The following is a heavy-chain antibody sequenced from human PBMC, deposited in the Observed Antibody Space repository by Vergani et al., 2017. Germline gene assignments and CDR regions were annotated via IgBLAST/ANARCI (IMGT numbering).Heavy chain of an antibody. J-gene: IGHJ6*02. CDR1: GGSISSGSYY. V-gene: IGHV4-61*02. CDR3: ARGGSYYDFWSGFLGDYYYGMDV. D-gene: IGHD3-3*01. CDR2: IYTSGST. Sequence: QLQLQESGPGLVKPSETLSLTCTVSGGSISSGSYYWSWIRQPAGKGLEWIGRIYTSGSTNDNPSLKSRVTISVDTSKNQFSLKLSSVTAADTAVYYCARGGSYYDFWSGFLGDYYYGMDVWGQGTTVTVSS.